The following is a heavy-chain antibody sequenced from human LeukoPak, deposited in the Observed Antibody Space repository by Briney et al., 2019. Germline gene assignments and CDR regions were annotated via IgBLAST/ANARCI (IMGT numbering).Heavy chain of an antibody. Sequence: SETLSLTCTVSGDSISSDNYYWGWIRQSPGRGLEWIGSIYYGGSPYYNPSLESRVTMSVDTSKSQFSLRLSSVTAADTAMYYCARENGGQFDYWGQGTLVTVSS. J-gene: IGHJ4*02. CDR3: ARENGGQFDY. V-gene: IGHV4-39*07. CDR2: IYYGGSP. CDR1: GDSISSDNYY. D-gene: IGHD1-1*01.